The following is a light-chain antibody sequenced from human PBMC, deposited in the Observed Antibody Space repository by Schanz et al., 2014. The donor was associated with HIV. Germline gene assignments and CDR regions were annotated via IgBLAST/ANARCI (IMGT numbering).Light chain of an antibody. CDR1: QSFTSH. J-gene: IGKJ1*01. CDR2: DAS. Sequence: DIVLTQSPGTLSLSPGERATLSCRASQSFTSHLAWFQLKPGQPPRLLIYDASHRAAGVPARFSGSGSGTDFTLIISSLQSEDFAVYYCQQYNNWPPWTFGQGTKVEIK. CDR3: QQYNNWPPWT. V-gene: IGKV3-11*01.